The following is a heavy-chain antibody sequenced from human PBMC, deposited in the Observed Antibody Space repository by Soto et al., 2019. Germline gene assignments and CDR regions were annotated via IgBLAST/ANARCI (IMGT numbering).Heavy chain of an antibody. V-gene: IGHV4-39*01. CDR3: ASLPYYDFWSGYYGNYYYGMDV. D-gene: IGHD3-3*01. CDR2: IYYSGST. J-gene: IGHJ6*02. Sequence: SETLSLTCTVSGGSISSSSYYWGWIRQPPGKGLEWIGSIYYSGSTYYNPSLKSRVTISVDTSKNQFSLKLSSVTAADTAVYYCASLPYYDFWSGYYGNYYYGMDVWGQGTTVTVSS. CDR1: GGSISSSSYY.